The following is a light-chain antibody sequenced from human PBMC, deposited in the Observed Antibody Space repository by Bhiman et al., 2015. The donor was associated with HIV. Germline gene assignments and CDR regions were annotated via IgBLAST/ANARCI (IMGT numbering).Light chain of an antibody. CDR1: TSNIGQNF. CDR3: ATWDSGLSGGV. V-gene: IGLV1-51*02. CDR2: ENN. J-gene: IGLJ3*02. Sequence: QSVLTQPPSVSAAPGQTVTISCSGSTSNIGQNFLSWFQHVPGTAPKLLIYENNKRASGIPDRFSGSKSGTSGTLDVTGLQTGDEAEYYCATWDSGLSGGVFGGGTKVTVL.